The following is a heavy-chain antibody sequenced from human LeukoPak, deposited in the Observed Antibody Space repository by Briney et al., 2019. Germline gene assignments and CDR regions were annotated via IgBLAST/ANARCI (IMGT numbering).Heavy chain of an antibody. CDR1: GFTFSSYW. J-gene: IGHJ6*03. CDR2: IKQDGSEK. CDR3: ARDRRYSSSWYGLDYYYYYMDV. V-gene: IGHV3-7*01. D-gene: IGHD6-13*01. Sequence: PGGSLRLSCAASGFTFSSYWMSWVRQAPGKGLEWVANIKQDGSEKYYVDSVKGRFTISRDNAKNSLYLQMSSLRAEDTAVYYCARDRRYSSSWYGLDYYYYYMDVWGKGTTVTVSS.